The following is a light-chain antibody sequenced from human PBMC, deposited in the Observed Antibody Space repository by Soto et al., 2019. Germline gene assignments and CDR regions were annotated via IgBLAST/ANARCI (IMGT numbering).Light chain of an antibody. J-gene: IGLJ1*01. CDR1: RSDVGSYNR. V-gene: IGLV2-18*02. CDR2: DVS. CDR3: SSYTTSSTYV. Sequence: QSALTQPPSVSGSPGQSVAISCTGTRSDVGSYNRVSWYQQPPGTAPKLMIFDVSNRPSGVPDRFSGSKSGNTASLTISGLQAEDEAYYYCSSYTTSSTYVFGTGTKVTVL.